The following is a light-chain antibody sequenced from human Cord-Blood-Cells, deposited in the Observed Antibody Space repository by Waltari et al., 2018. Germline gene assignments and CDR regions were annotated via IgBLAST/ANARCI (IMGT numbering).Light chain of an antibody. Sequence: QSALTQPPSASGSPGQSVTISCTGTSSDVGGYNYVSWYQQHPGKAPQLMIYEVSKRPSGVPDLFSGSKSGNTASLTVSGLQAEDEADYYGSSYAGSNNWVFGGGTKLTVL. V-gene: IGLV2-8*01. J-gene: IGLJ3*02. CDR1: SSDVGGYNY. CDR2: EVS. CDR3: SSYAGSNNWV.